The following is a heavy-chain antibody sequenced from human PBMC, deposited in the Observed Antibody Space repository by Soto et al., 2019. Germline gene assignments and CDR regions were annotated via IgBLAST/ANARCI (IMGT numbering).Heavy chain of an antibody. J-gene: IGHJ6*02. V-gene: IGHV3-23*01. CDR1: GCTFSSYA. CDR3: AKDDRDDILTGTNYYYYYGMDV. Sequence: GGSLRLSCAASGCTFSSYAMSWVRQAPGKGLEWVSAISGSGGSTYYADSVKGRFTISRDNSKNTLYLQMNSLRAEDTAVYYCAKDDRDDILTGTNYYYYYGMDVWGQGTTVTVSS. D-gene: IGHD3-9*01. CDR2: ISGSGGST.